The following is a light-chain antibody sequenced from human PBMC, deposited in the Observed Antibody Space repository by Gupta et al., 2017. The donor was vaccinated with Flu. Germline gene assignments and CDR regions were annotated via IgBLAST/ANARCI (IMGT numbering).Light chain of an antibody. V-gene: IGKV3-11*01. CDR1: QSVSSY. CDR2: DAS. CDR3: QQPSNWPPWT. J-gene: IGKJ1*01. Sequence: EIVLTQSLATLSLSPGERATLSCRASQSVSSYLAWYQQKPGQAPRLLIYDASNRATGIPARFSGSGSGTDFTLTISSLEPEDFAVYYCQQPSNWPPWTFGQGTKVEIK.